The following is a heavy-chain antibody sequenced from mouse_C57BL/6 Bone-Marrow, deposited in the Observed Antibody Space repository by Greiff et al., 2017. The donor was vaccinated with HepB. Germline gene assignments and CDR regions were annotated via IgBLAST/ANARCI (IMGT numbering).Heavy chain of an antibody. CDR2: IDPSDSET. V-gene: IGHV1-52*01. CDR1: GYTFTSYW. J-gene: IGHJ3*01. CDR3: ARAEYYCRLAY. Sequence: QVQLQQPGAELVRPGSSVKLSCKASGYTFTSYWMHWVKQRPIQGLEWIGNIDPSDSETHYNQKFKDKATLTVDKASSTAYMQLSSLTSEDSAVYYCARAEYYCRLAYWGQGTLVTVSA. D-gene: IGHD2-1*01.